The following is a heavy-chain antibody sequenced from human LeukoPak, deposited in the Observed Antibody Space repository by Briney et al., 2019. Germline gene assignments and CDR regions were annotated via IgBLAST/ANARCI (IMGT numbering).Heavy chain of an antibody. Sequence: GESLKISCKTSGYKFTIYWIGWVRQMPGKGLEWMGIIYPGDSDTRYSPSFQGQVTISADKSISTAYLQWSGLKASDTAMYYCARRSTIGYDPLYFDSWGQGTLVTVSS. CDR3: ARRSTIGYDPLYFDS. CDR2: IYPGDSDT. D-gene: IGHD3-16*01. CDR1: GYKFTIYW. J-gene: IGHJ4*02. V-gene: IGHV5-51*01.